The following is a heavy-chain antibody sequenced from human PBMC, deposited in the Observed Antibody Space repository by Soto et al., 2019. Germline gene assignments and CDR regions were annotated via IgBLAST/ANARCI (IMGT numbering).Heavy chain of an antibody. J-gene: IGHJ1*01. V-gene: IGHV1-69*13. CDR3: AREASGYDF. Sequence: SVKVSCKASGGTFSSFGISWVRQAPGQGLEWMGGIIPVFGRPNYAQRFRGRLTITADESTNTSYMEQIDLTSEDTAVYYCAREASGYDFWGQGTQVTVSS. D-gene: IGHD5-12*01. CDR1: GGTFSSFG. CDR2: IIPVFGRP.